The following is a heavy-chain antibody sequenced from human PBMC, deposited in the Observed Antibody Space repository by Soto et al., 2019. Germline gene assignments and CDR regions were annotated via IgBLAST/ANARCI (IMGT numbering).Heavy chain of an antibody. CDR1: GGSISSYY. J-gene: IGHJ4*02. V-gene: IGHV4-4*07. CDR3: ARDSAGGDVWGSDRYYLAPYYFDY. CDR2: IYTSGST. D-gene: IGHD3-16*02. Sequence: SETLSLTCTVYGGSISSYYWSWIRQPAGKGLEWIGRIYTSGSTNYNPSLKSRVTMSVDTSKNQFSLKLSSVTAADTAVYYCARDSAGGDVWGSDRYYLAPYYFDYWGQGTLVTVSS.